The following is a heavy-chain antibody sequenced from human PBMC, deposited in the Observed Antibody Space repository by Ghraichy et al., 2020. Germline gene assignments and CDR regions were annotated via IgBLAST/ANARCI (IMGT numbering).Heavy chain of an antibody. Sequence: GGSLRLSCAATGFSDSTSEMASLRQAPEKGLEWVSILYSDGSGFYADTVRGRFTISRDESKNTLYLQMNSLRVEDTAVYYCARDRRYCGNNCYLYYYYGMDIWG. V-gene: IGHV3-53*01. CDR3: ARDRRYCGNNCYLYYYYGMDI. CDR2: LYSDGSG. J-gene: IGHJ6*01. D-gene: IGHD2-21*01. CDR1: GFSDSTSE.